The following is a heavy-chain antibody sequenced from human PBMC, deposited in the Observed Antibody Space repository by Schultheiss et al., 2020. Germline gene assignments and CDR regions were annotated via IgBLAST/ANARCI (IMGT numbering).Heavy chain of an antibody. CDR3: ARGVATIDY. CDR1: GFTFSDYY. Sequence: GESLKISCAASGFTFSDYYMSWIRQAPGKGLEWVSFISSSGSTKYYADSVKGRFTISRDNAKNSLYLQMNSLRAEDTAVYYCARGVATIDYWGQGTLVTVSS. D-gene: IGHD5-12*01. V-gene: IGHV3-11*04. CDR2: ISSSGSTK. J-gene: IGHJ4*02.